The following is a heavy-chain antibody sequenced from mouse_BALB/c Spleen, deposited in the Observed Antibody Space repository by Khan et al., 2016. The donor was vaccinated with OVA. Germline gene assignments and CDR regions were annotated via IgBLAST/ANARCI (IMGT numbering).Heavy chain of an antibody. V-gene: IGHV9-3-1*01. Sequence: QVQLQQSGPELKKPGETVKISCKASGYTFTNYGMNWVKRAPGKGLKWMGWINTYTGEPTYADDFKGRFAFSLETSASTAYLQINNLKNEDTATYFCASYGYWYFAVWGAGTTVTVSS. D-gene: IGHD1-1*01. J-gene: IGHJ1*01. CDR3: ASYGYWYFAV. CDR2: INTYTGEP. CDR1: GYTFTNYG.